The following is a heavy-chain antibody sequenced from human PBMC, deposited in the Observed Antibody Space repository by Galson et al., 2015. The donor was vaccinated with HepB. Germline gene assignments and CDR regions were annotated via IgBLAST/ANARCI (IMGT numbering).Heavy chain of an antibody. CDR1: GFTFSSYA. CDR3: ARDLPPINQWDDCSGGSCYQPPDY. J-gene: IGHJ4*02. Sequence: SLRLSCAASGFTFSSYAMHWVRQAPGKGLEWVAVISYDGSNKYYADSVKGRFTISRDNSKNTLYLQMNSLRAEDTAVYYCARDLPPINQWDDCSGGSCYQPPDYWGQGTLVTVSS. CDR2: ISYDGSNK. V-gene: IGHV3-30*04. D-gene: IGHD2-15*01.